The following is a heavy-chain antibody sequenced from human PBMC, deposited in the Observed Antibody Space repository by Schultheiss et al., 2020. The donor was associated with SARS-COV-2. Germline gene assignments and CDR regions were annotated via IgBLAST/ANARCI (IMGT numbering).Heavy chain of an antibody. Sequence: SVKVSCKASGGTFSSYTISWVRQAPGQGLEWMGRIIPSLDIVNSAQKFQGRVTITADKSTSTVYMELTSLRSDDTAVYYCAREQWLRFKGTLGYWGQGTLVTVSS. CDR3: AREQWLRFKGTLGY. D-gene: IGHD5-12*01. J-gene: IGHJ4*02. CDR1: GGTFSSYT. CDR2: IIPSLDIV. V-gene: IGHV1-69*04.